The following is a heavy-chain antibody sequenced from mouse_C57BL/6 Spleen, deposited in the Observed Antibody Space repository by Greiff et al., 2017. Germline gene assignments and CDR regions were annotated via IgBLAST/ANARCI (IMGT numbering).Heavy chain of an antibody. Sequence: DVKLQESGPGMVKPSQSLSLTCTVTGYSITSGYDWHWIRHFPGNKLEWMGYISYSGSTNYNPSLKSRISITHDTSKNHFFLKLNSVTTEDTATYYCARTGYRNYVGAMDYWGQGTSVTVSS. V-gene: IGHV3-1*01. CDR3: ARTGYRNYVGAMDY. CDR1: GYSITSGYD. D-gene: IGHD2-5*01. J-gene: IGHJ4*01. CDR2: ISYSGST.